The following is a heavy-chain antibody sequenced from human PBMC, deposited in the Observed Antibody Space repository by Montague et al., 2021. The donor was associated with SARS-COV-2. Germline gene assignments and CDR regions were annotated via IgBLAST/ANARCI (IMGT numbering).Heavy chain of an antibody. V-gene: IGHV4-59*08. CDR1: GGSISSYY. CDR3: ARHALGYFDWLNEGYFDY. D-gene: IGHD3-9*01. Sequence: SETLSLTCTVPGGSISSYYWSWIRQPPGKGLGWIGYIYYSGSTNYNPSLKSRVTISVDTSKNQFSLKLSSVTAADTAVYYCARHALGYFDWLNEGYFDYWGQGTLVTVSS. CDR2: IYYSGST. J-gene: IGHJ4*02.